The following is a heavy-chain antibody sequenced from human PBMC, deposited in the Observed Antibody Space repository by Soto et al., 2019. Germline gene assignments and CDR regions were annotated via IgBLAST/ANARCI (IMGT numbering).Heavy chain of an antibody. CDR3: ARDLVSYGSGSYLFDY. CDR1: GYTFTSYG. D-gene: IGHD3-10*01. CDR2: ISAFNGNT. V-gene: IGHV1-18*01. Sequence: GASVKVSCKASGYTFTSYGISWVRQAPGQGLEWMGWISAFNGNTNYAQKLQGRVTMTTDTSTSTAYMELRSLRSDDTAVYYCARDLVSYGSGSYLFDYWGQGTLVTVSS. J-gene: IGHJ4*02.